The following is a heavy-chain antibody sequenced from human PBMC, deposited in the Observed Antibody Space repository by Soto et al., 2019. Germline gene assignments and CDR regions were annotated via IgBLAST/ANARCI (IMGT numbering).Heavy chain of an antibody. Sequence: SETLSLTCTVSGGSISSGGYYWSWIRQHPGKGLEWIGYIYYSGSTYYNPSLKSRVTISVDTSKNQFSLKLSPVTAADTAVYYCARLYSSSWYVGADYGMDVWGQGTTVTVSS. CDR1: GGSISSGGYY. D-gene: IGHD6-13*01. CDR2: IYYSGST. CDR3: ARLYSSSWYVGADYGMDV. V-gene: IGHV4-31*03. J-gene: IGHJ6*02.